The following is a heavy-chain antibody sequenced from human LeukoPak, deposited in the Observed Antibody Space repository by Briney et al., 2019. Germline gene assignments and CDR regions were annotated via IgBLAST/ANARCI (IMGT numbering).Heavy chain of an antibody. Sequence: PGGSLRLSCVASGFTFGKYWMSWVRQAPGKGLEWVANIKLDGSEKNYVDSVKGRFTISRDNTKNSLYLQMNSLRVEDTAVFYCARDQYDTWSRRGNFDSWGQGTLVNVSS. CDR1: GFTFGKYW. V-gene: IGHV3-7*03. CDR2: IKLDGSEK. D-gene: IGHD3-3*01. CDR3: ARDQYDTWSRRGNFDS. J-gene: IGHJ4*02.